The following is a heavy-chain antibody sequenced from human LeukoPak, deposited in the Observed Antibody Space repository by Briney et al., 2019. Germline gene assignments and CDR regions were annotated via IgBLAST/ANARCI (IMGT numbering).Heavy chain of an antibody. CDR2: ISYDGSNK. Sequence: GGSLRLSCAASGFTFSSYAMHWVHQAPGKGLEWVAVISYDGSNKYYADSVKGRFTISRDNSKNTLYLQINSLRAEDTAVYYCARVSPFDYWGQGTLVTVSS. CDR1: GFTFSSYA. CDR3: ARVSPFDY. J-gene: IGHJ4*02. V-gene: IGHV3-30-3*01.